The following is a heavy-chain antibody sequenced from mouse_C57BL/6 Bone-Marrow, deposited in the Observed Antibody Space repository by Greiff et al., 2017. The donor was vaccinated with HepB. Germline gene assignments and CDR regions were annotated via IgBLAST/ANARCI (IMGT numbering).Heavy chain of an antibody. CDR1: GYSFTGYY. V-gene: IGHV1-42*01. CDR2: INPSTGGT. J-gene: IGHJ4*01. Sequence: VQLQQSGPELVKPGASVKISCKAPGYSFTGYYMNWVKQSPEKSLEWIGEINPSTGGTTYNQKFKAKATLTVDKSSSTAYMQLKSLTSEDSAVYYCAREGGYYYGSSSYYYAMDYWGQGTSVTVSS. D-gene: IGHD1-1*01. CDR3: AREGGYYYGSSSYYYAMDY.